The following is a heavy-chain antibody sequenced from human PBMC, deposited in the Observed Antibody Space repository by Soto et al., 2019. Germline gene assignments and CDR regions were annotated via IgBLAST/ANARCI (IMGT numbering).Heavy chain of an antibody. CDR2: MNPNSGNT. CDR3: ARGNYGSGSAFDI. D-gene: IGHD3-10*01. J-gene: IGHJ3*02. CDR1: GYTFTSYD. V-gene: IGHV1-8*01. Sequence: ASLKVSCKASGYTFTSYDINWARQATGQGLEWMGWMNPNSGNTGYAQKFQGRVTMTRNTSISTAYMELSSLRSEDTAVYYCARGNYGSGSAFDIWGQGTMVNVSS.